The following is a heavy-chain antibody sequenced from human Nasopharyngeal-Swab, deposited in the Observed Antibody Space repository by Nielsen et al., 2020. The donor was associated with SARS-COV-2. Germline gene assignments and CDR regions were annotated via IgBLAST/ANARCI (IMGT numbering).Heavy chain of an antibody. CDR2: INPTDGST. CDR3: ARVLPFRMTGTSGMDV. Sequence: WVRQAPGQGLEWMGIINPTDGSTSYAQKFEGRVTMTRVTSTSTVYMELNSLRSEDTAVYYCARVLPFRMTGTSGMDVWGQGTTVTVSS. D-gene: IGHD3-9*01. V-gene: IGHV1-46*01. J-gene: IGHJ6*02.